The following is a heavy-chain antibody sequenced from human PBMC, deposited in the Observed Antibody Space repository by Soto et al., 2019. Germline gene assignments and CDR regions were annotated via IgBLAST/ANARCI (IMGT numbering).Heavy chain of an antibody. CDR3: ASRKYDYIWGSYREEAFDI. D-gene: IGHD3-16*02. CDR1: GGPFSGYY. V-gene: IGHV4-34*01. CDR2: INHSGGT. J-gene: IGHJ3*02. Sequence: QVQLQQWGAGLLKPSETLSLTCAVYGGPFSGYYWTWIRQPPGKGLEGIGEINHSGGTNYNPSLKSRVTISVDTSTNQLSLRLSSVTAADTAVYYCASRKYDYIWGSYREEAFDIWGQGTMVTVSP.